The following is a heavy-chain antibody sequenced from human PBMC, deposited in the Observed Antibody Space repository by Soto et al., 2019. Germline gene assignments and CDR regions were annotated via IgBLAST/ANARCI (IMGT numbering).Heavy chain of an antibody. V-gene: IGHV3-21*01. Sequence: EVQLVESGGGLVKPGGSLRLSCAASGFTFSSYSMNWVRQAPGKGLEWVSSISSSSSFIYYADSVKGRFTISRDNAKNSLYLQMNSLRAEDTAVYYCTSGRSSSWESLYYYYGMDVWGQGTTVTVSS. J-gene: IGHJ6*02. CDR1: GFTFSSYS. D-gene: IGHD6-13*01. CDR3: TSGRSSSWESLYYYYGMDV. CDR2: ISSSSSFI.